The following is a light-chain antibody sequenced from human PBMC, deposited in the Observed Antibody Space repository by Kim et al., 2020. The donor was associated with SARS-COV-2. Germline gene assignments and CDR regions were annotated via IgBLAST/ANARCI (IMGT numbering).Light chain of an antibody. CDR3: QQFNSYPIS. CDR2: DAS. V-gene: IGKV1-13*02. J-gene: IGKJ5*01. CDR1: QDISSG. Sequence: AIQLTQSPSSLSASVGDRVTITCRASQDISSGLAWYQQKPGKAPNLLIFDASTLESGVPSRFSGSGSGTDFTLTINSLQPEDFATYNCQQFNSYPISFGQGTRLEIK.